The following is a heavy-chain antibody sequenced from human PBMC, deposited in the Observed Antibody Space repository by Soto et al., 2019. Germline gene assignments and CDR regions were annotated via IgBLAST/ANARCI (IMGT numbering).Heavy chain of an antibody. CDR1: GGSVSSGSYY. CDR3: ARDLSLDY. D-gene: IGHD3-16*02. J-gene: IGHJ4*02. V-gene: IGHV4-61*01. CDR2: IYYSGST. Sequence: SETLSLTCTVSGGSVSSGSYYWSWIRQPPGKGLEWIGYIYYSGSTNYNPSLKSRVTISVDTSKNQFSLKLSSVTAADTAVYYCARDLSLDYWGQGTLVTVSS.